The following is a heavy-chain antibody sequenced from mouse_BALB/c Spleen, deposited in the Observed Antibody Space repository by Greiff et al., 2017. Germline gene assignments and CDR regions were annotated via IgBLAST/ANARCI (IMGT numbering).Heavy chain of an antibody. CDR3: ARSRRYDGYAMDY. Sequence: VQLKQSGPGLVKPSQSLSLTCTVTGYSITSYYARNWIRQHPGNQLEWMGYISYSGSTSYNPSFKSRTSITRDTSKNQFFLQLNSVTTEDTATYYCARSRRYDGYAMDYWGQGTSVTVSS. J-gene: IGHJ4*01. V-gene: IGHV3-2*02. CDR1: GYSITSYYA. D-gene: IGHD2-14*01. CDR2: ISYSGST.